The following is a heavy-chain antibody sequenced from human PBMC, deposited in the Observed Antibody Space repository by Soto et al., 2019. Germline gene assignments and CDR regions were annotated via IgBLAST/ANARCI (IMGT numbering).Heavy chain of an antibody. J-gene: IGHJ4*02. Sequence: PGGSLRLSCAASGFSFRLYGMHWVRQAPGKGLEWVSATTGNGFITYYADSVTGRFTISRDNSKNTLYLQMNSLRAEDTAVYYCAKDLSLSLYYDFQSCGWGQGTLVTAPQ. CDR2: TTGNGFIT. CDR3: AKDLSLSLYYDFQSCG. CDR1: GFSFRLYG. D-gene: IGHD3-3*01. V-gene: IGHV3-23*01.